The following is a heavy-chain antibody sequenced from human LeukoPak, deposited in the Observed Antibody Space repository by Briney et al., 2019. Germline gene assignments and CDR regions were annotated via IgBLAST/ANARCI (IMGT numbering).Heavy chain of an antibody. D-gene: IGHD1-26*01. CDR3: ARDRALYSGSYGY. CDR1: GGTFSSYA. J-gene: IGHJ4*02. V-gene: IGHV1-69*05. CDR2: IIPIFGTA. Sequence: SVKVSCKASGGTFSSYAISWVRQAPGQGLEWMGGIIPIFGTANYAQKSQGRVTITTDESTSTAYMELSSLRSDDTAVYYCARDRALYSGSYGYWGQGTLVTVSS.